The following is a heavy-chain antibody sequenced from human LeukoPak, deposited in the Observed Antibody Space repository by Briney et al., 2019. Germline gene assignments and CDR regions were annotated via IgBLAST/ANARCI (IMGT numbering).Heavy chain of an antibody. Sequence: PGGSLRLSCAASGFTFSSYSMNWVRQVPGKGLEWVSYISSSSSTIYYADSVKGRFTISRDNAKNSLYLQMNSLRAEDTAVYYCARDRKGYCSGGSCLKTRLTYYYYYGMDVWGQGTTVTVSS. D-gene: IGHD2-15*01. CDR1: GFTFSSYS. V-gene: IGHV3-48*04. CDR2: ISSSSSTI. J-gene: IGHJ6*02. CDR3: ARDRKGYCSGGSCLKTRLTYYYYYGMDV.